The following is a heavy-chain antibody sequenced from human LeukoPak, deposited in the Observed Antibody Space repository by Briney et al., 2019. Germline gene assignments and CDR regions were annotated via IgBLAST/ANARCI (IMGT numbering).Heavy chain of an antibody. J-gene: IGHJ4*02. V-gene: IGHV4-30-4*01. Sequence: SETLSLTCIVSGASVSSGDYYWNWIRQPPGKGLEWIGYIYYSGTTYFNPSLKSRLSMSVDTSKNRFSLKLSSVTAADTAVYYCARDIWFSGSGRHFDYWGQGTLVTVSS. CDR1: GASVSSGDYY. CDR3: ARDIWFSGSGRHFDY. D-gene: IGHD3-10*01. CDR2: IYYSGTT.